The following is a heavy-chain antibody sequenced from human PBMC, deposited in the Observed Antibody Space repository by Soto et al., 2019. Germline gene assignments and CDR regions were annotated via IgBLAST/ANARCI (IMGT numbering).Heavy chain of an antibody. V-gene: IGHV4-30-2*01. J-gene: IGHJ4*02. D-gene: IGHD1-26*01. CDR1: GVSISSGGYS. CDR3: ARFSGSYFDY. CDR2: IYHTGSS. Sequence: SETLSLTCAVSGVSISSGGYSWSWIRQPPGKGLEWIGYIYHTGSSYDNPSLKSRLTISIDRSKNQISLKLRSVTAADTAMYYCARFSGSYFDYWGQGTLVTVS.